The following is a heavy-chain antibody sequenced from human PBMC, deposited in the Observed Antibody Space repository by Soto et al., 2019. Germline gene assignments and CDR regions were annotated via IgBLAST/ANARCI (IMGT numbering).Heavy chain of an antibody. V-gene: IGHV3-7*02. Sequence: GGSLRLSCAACGFAFSSYWMSWDRQAPGKGLEWVANIKQDGSEKYYVDSVKGRFTISRDNAENSLYLQMNSLRAEDTAVYYCARNGDSSDYRGWFDPWGQGTLVTVSS. CDR2: IKQDGSEK. D-gene: IGHD3-22*01. CDR1: GFAFSSYW. J-gene: IGHJ5*02. CDR3: ARNGDSSDYRGWFDP.